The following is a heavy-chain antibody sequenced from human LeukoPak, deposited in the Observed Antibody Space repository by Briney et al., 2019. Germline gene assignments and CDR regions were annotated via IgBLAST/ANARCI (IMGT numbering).Heavy chain of an antibody. CDR1: GGTFSSYA. CDR2: IIPIFGTA. Sequence: VASVKVSCKASGGTFSSYAISWVRQAPGQGLEWMGGIIPIFGTANYAQKFQGRVTITADKSTSTAYMELSSLRSEDTAVYYCARAYGYYYDLADWGQGTLVTVSS. CDR3: ARAYGYYYDLAD. D-gene: IGHD3-22*01. J-gene: IGHJ4*02. V-gene: IGHV1-69*06.